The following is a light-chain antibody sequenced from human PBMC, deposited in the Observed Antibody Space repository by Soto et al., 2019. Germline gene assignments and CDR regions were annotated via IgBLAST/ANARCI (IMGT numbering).Light chain of an antibody. CDR2: RNS. Sequence: QSVLTQPPSSSGTPGQRVSISCSGSTSNIGSNSVNWYQQLPGTAPKLLLYRNSQRPSGVPDRFSGSKSGTSASLAISGLQSDDEADYYCAAWDDSLNSVLFGGGTKLTVL. J-gene: IGLJ2*01. CDR1: TSNIGSNS. CDR3: AAWDDSLNSVL. V-gene: IGLV1-44*01.